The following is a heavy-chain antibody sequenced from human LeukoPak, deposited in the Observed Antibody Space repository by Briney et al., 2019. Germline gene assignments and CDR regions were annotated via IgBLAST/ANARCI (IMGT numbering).Heavy chain of an antibody. V-gene: IGHV3-30*04. CDR3: AKDRPPGGY. CDR1: GFTFSSYA. CDR2: ISYDGSNK. J-gene: IGHJ4*02. Sequence: GGSLRLSCAASGFTFSSYAMHWVRQAPGKGLEWVAVISYDGSNKYYADSVKGRFTISRDNSKNTLYLQMNSLRAEDTAVYYCAKDRPPGGYWGQGTLVTVSS. D-gene: IGHD3-10*01.